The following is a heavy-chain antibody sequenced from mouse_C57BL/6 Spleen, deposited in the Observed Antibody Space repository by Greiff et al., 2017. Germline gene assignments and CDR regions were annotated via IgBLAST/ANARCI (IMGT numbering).Heavy chain of an antibody. J-gene: IGHJ3*01. CDR2: IYPGDGDT. D-gene: IGHD1-1*01. Sequence: VKVVESGPELVKPGASVKISCKASGYAFSSSWMNWVKQRPGKGLEWIGRIYPGDGDTNYNGKFKGKATLTADKSSSTAYMQLSSLTSEDSAVYFCAREYYGSSSYWGQGTLVTVSA. CDR3: AREYYGSSSY. V-gene: IGHV1-82*01. CDR1: GYAFSSSW.